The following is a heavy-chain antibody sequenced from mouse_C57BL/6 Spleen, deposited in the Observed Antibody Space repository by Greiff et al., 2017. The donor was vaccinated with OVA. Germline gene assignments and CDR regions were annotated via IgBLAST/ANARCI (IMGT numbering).Heavy chain of an antibody. CDR2: IYPRSGNT. V-gene: IGHV1-81*01. Sequence: VQLQQSGAELARPGASVKLSCKASGYTFTSYGISWVKQRTGQGLEWIGEIYPRSGNTYYNEKFKGKATLTADKSSSTAYMELRSLTSEDSAVYFCARAIFTTGGYFDVWGTGTTVTVSS. CDR1: GYTFTSYG. D-gene: IGHD1-1*01. J-gene: IGHJ1*03. CDR3: ARAIFTTGGYFDV.